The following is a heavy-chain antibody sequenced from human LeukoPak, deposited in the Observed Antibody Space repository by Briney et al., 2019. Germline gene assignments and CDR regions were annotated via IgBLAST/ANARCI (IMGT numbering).Heavy chain of an antibody. Sequence: SETLSLTCAVYDGSFSGYYWSWIRQPPGKGLEWIGEINHSGSTNYNPSLKSRVTISVDTSKNQFSLKLSSVTAADTAVYYCARGRLYYDFWSGYLYYFDYWGQGTLVTVSS. D-gene: IGHD3-3*01. CDR3: ARGRLYYDFWSGYLYYFDY. CDR1: DGSFSGYY. CDR2: INHSGST. J-gene: IGHJ4*02. V-gene: IGHV4-34*01.